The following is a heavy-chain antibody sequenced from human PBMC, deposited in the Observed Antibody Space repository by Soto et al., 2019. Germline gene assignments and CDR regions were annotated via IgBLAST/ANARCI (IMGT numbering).Heavy chain of an antibody. CDR1: GYTFTSYD. CDR3: ARWPSIMIFGVVITGNHYGMDV. J-gene: IGHJ6*02. CDR2: MNPNSGNT. Sequence: QVQLVQSGAEVKKPGASVKVSCKASGYTFTSYDINWVRQATGQGLEWMGWMNPNSGNTGYAQKFQGRVTMTRNTSISTANMELVSLRSEDPAVDYCARWPSIMIFGVVITGNHYGMDVWGQGTTGTVSS. V-gene: IGHV1-8*01. D-gene: IGHD3-3*01.